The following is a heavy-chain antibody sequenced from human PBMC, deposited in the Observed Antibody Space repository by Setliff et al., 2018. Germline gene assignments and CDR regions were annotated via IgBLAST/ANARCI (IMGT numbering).Heavy chain of an antibody. Sequence: GGSLRLSCGACGFTFSSYDMHWVRQATGKGLEWVSAIGTVGDTYYPGSVKGQFTISRENAKNSLYLQMNSLRAEDTAVYFCARSENCYATHCSPYDYWGQGALVTVSS. CDR2: IGTVGDT. D-gene: IGHD2-15*01. J-gene: IGHJ4*02. CDR3: ARSENCYATHCSPYDY. CDR1: GFTFSSYD. V-gene: IGHV3-13*03.